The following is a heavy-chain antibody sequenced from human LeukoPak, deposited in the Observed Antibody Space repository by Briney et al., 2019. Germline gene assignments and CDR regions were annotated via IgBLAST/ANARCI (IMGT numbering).Heavy chain of an antibody. Sequence: SQTLSLTCTVSGHSISSGSYYWRWIRQPAGKGLEWIGRIYTSGSTNYNPSLKSRVTISVDTSKNQFSLKLSSVTAADTAVYYCARVTTGGYYNCWGQGTLVTVSS. CDR3: ARVTTGGYYNC. V-gene: IGHV4-61*02. D-gene: IGHD3-22*01. CDR1: GHSISSGSYY. CDR2: IYTSGST. J-gene: IGHJ4*02.